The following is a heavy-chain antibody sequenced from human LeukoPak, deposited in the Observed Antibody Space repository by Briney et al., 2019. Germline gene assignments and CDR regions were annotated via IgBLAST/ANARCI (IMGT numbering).Heavy chain of an antibody. D-gene: IGHD1-26*01. CDR2: ISTSRTT. CDR3: GREVGSTGRVLDI. J-gene: IGHJ3*02. V-gene: IGHV4-4*07. Sequence: SETLSLTCTVSGDSISSYFCSWIRQPAGKGQGLVGLISTSRTTNYNPPLKSRLTMSLDTSQHQFSLNLTAVSAADTAVYYCGREVGSTGRVLDIWGQGTMVTVSS. CDR1: GDSISSYF.